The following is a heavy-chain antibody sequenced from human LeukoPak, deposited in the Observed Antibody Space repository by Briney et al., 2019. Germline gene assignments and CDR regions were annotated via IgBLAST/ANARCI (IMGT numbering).Heavy chain of an antibody. J-gene: IGHJ4*02. CDR2: ISSSSSTI. D-gene: IGHD6-13*01. V-gene: IGHV3-48*01. Sequence: GESLRLSCAASGFTFNSYAFNWVRQAPGKGLEWVSYISSSSSTIYYADSVKGRFTISRDNAKNSLYLQMNSLRAEDAAVYYCARVETGIAAAGDFDYWGQGTLVTVSS. CDR3: ARVETGIAAAGDFDY. CDR1: GFTFNSYA.